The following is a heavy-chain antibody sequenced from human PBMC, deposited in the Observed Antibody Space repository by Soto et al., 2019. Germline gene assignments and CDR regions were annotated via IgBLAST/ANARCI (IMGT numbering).Heavy chain of an antibody. Sequence: GGSLRLSCAASGFTFSSYAMSWVRQAPGKGLEWVSAISGSGGSTYYADSVKGRFTISRDNSKNTLYLQMNSLRAEDTAVYYCAKDPNYGGLGDEDYWGQGTLVTVSS. J-gene: IGHJ4*02. CDR3: AKDPNYGGLGDEDY. CDR2: ISGSGGST. CDR1: GFTFSSYA. V-gene: IGHV3-23*01. D-gene: IGHD3-16*01.